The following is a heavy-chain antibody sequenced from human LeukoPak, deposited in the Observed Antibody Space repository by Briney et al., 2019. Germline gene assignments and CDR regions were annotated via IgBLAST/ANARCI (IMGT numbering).Heavy chain of an antibody. J-gene: IGHJ5*02. CDR3: ARRVGGWFDP. V-gene: IGHV3-7*01. Sequence: PGGSLRLSCAASGFTFSSYWMTWVRQSPGRGLEWVANIKQDGSERYYADSVKGRFTISRDNAKNSLYLQMNSLRAEDTAVYYCARRVGGWFDPWGQGTLVTVSS. CDR2: IKQDGSER. CDR1: GFTFSSYW.